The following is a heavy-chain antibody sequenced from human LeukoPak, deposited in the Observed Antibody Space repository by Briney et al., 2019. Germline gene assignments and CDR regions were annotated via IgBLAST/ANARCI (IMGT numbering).Heavy chain of an antibody. J-gene: IGHJ5*02. Sequence: PSETLSLTCTVSGVSISSSNSYWGWIRQPPGKGLEWIGCIYSSGNTKYNPSLRGRVTISVDTSKNQFSLTLTSLTAADTAVYYCARHIVVVPETWVDPWGQGILVTVSS. CDR2: IYSSGNT. D-gene: IGHD2-2*01. V-gene: IGHV4-61*05. CDR3: ARHIVVVPETWVDP. CDR1: GVSISSSNSY.